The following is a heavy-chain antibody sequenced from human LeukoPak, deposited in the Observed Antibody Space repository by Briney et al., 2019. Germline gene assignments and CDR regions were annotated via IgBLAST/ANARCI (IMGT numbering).Heavy chain of an antibody. Sequence: ASVKVSCKASGYTFTSYGISWVRQAPGQGLEWMGWISAYNGNTNYAQKLQGGVTMTTDTSTSTAYMELRSLRSDDTAVYYCARDRSITIFGVVPLDYWGQGTLVTVSS. CDR3: ARDRSITIFGVVPLDY. D-gene: IGHD3-3*01. CDR1: GYTFTSYG. V-gene: IGHV1-18*01. CDR2: ISAYNGNT. J-gene: IGHJ4*02.